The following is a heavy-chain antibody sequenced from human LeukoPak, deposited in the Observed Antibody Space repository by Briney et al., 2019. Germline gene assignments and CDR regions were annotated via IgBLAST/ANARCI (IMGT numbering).Heavy chain of an antibody. J-gene: IGHJ4*02. CDR2: ISYDGSNK. V-gene: IGHV3-30-3*01. CDR1: GFTFSSYA. CDR3: AKGPDITIFGVVPDY. Sequence: GGSLRLSCAASGFTFSSYAMHWVRQAPGKGLEWVAVISYDGSNKYYADSVKGRFTISRDNSKNTLYLQMNSLRAEDTAVYYCAKGPDITIFGVVPDYWGQGTLVTVSS. D-gene: IGHD3-3*01.